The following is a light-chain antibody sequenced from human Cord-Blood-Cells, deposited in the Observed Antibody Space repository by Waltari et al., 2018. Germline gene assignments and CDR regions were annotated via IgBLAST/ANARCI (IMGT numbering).Light chain of an antibody. CDR2: EGS. CDR3: CSYAGSSSWV. Sequence: QSALTQPASVSGSPGQSITISCTGTSSDVGSYKLVSWYQQHPGKAPKLMIYEGSKRPSGVSIRFSGSKSGNTASLTISGLQAEDEADYYCCSYAGSSSWVFGGGTKLTVL. V-gene: IGLV2-23*01. J-gene: IGLJ3*02. CDR1: SSDVGSYKL.